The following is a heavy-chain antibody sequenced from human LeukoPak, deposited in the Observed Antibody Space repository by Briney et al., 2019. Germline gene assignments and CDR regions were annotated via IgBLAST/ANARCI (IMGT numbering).Heavy chain of an antibody. Sequence: PGRSLRLSCAASGFPFSSYGMHWVRQTPGKGLEWVAVVSHDGSNKYYADSVKGRFTISRDNSKNTLYLQMSSLRAEDTAVYYCAKEGDAFDIWGQGTMVTVSS. CDR2: VSHDGSNK. CDR3: AKEGDAFDI. CDR1: GFPFSSYG. V-gene: IGHV3-30*18. J-gene: IGHJ3*02.